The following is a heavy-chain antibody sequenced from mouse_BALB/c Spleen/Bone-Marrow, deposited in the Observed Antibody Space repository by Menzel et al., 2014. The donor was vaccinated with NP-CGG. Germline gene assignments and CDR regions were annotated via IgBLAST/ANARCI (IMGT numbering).Heavy chain of an antibody. CDR3: ARGSNYGY. CDR1: GYTFTNYW. Sequence: QVQLKESGAELVKPGASVKLSCKTSGYTFTNYWIQWVKQRPGQGLGWIGEIFPGIGTTYYNEKFKGKATLTIDTSSSTAYMQLSSLTSEDSAVYFCARGSNYGYWGQGTTLTVSS. J-gene: IGHJ2*01. D-gene: IGHD2-5*01. CDR2: IFPGIGTT. V-gene: IGHV1S132*01.